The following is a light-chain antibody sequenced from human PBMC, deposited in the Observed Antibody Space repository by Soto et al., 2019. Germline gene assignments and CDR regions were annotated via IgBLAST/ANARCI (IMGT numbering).Light chain of an antibody. CDR1: QSISIN. Sequence: EIVMTQSAATLSVSPGERATLSCRASQSISINLAWYQQKLCQAPRLLIYGASNRATDIAARFSCSGSGTEFTLTIRSLQSEDYAIYYCHRYESWPPYTFGQGTKVEIK. CDR2: GAS. CDR3: HRYESWPPYT. V-gene: IGKV3-15*01. J-gene: IGKJ2*01.